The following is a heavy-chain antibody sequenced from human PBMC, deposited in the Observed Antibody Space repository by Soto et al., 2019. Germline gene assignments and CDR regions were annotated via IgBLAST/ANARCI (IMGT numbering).Heavy chain of an antibody. CDR2: INRATGAD. J-gene: IGHJ3*02. V-gene: IGHV1-2*04. CDR3: AGGGAVGVVGSAAFEM. Sequence: QLHLVPSGAVVKKPGASVTGSCSASAYPVTAYYMHWVRQAPGRGLEWMGGINRATGADKYTQTCHGWVSMAREKATSTVCSELSGLKTEETAAFYRAGGGAVGVVGSAAFEMWGEGTVVTVSS. D-gene: IGHD3-3*01. CDR1: AYPVTAYY.